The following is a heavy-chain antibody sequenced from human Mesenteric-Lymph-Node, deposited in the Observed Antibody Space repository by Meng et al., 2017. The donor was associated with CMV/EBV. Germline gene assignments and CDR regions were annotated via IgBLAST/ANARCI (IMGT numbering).Heavy chain of an antibody. CDR3: ASARLGARAYFDY. J-gene: IGHJ4*02. D-gene: IGHD1-26*01. Sequence: AASGFSVGDYSMNWVRQAPGKGPEWVSSISSSGGDIFYADSVKGRFTISRNNAQSSLSLEMNSLRVEDTAVYYCASARLGARAYFDYWGQGTLVTVSS. V-gene: IGHV3-21*06. CDR2: ISSSGGDI. CDR1: GFSVGDYS.